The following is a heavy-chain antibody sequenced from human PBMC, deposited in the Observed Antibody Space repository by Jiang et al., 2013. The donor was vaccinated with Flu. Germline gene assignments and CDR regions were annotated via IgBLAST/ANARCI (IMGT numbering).Heavy chain of an antibody. D-gene: IGHD3-22*01. Sequence: LLKPSETLSLTCAVYGESFSDYYWSWIRQTPGKGLEWIGEISHSGSTNYNPSLKSRLSMSIDTARKQFSLNVRSVTAADTAMYYCARYGSPPHYYDSDFYRTQAFGVWGHGTMVTVSS. J-gene: IGHJ3*01. CDR3: ARYGSPPHYYDSDFYRTQAFGV. V-gene: IGHV4-34*01. CDR1: GESFSDYY. CDR2: ISHSGST.